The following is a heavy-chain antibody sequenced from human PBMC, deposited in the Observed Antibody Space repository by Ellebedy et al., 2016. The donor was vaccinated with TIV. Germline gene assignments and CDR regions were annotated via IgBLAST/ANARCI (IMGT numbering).Heavy chain of an antibody. V-gene: IGHV3-23*01. D-gene: IGHD5-24*01. Sequence: GESLKISCAASGFIFSNFAMGWVRQSPGKGLEGVSGLYGSGRGIFYSDSVKGRFTISRDNPKKPLYLQMNSLRAEDTGIYYCVKDQIAGDGRWVFDLWGQGTMVTVSS. CDR1: GFIFSNFA. CDR3: VKDQIAGDGRWVFDL. CDR2: LYGSGRGI. J-gene: IGHJ3*01.